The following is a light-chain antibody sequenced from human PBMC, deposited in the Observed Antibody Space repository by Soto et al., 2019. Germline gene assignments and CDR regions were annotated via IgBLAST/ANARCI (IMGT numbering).Light chain of an antibody. CDR2: AAS. J-gene: IGKJ1*01. CDR1: QSISSY. V-gene: IGKV1-39*01. Sequence: DIQMTQSPSSLSASVGDRVTITCRASQSISSYLNWYQQKPGKAPKLLIYAASSLQSGVPSRFXXSGSGTDFTLTISSLQPEDFATYYCQQSYSTPPSWTFGQGTKVEIK. CDR3: QQSYSTPPSWT.